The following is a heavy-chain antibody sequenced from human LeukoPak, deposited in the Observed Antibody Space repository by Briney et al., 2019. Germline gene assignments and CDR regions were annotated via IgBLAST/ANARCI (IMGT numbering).Heavy chain of an antibody. CDR1: GFNFNNYW. V-gene: IGHV3-23*01. D-gene: IGHD3-10*01. CDR2: ISDNGVTT. CDR3: ATARGSTYYSDY. Sequence: GGSLRLSCAASGFNFNNYWMSWLRQAPGKGLEWVSGISDNGVTTYYADSVRGRFTISRDNSKNTLYLQMNSLRAEDTAIYYCATARGSTYYSDYWGQGTLVTVSS. J-gene: IGHJ4*02.